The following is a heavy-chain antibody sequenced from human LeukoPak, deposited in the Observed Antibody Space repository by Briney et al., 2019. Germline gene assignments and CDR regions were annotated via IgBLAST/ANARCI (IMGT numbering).Heavy chain of an antibody. CDR1: GGSISSHY. J-gene: IGHJ2*01. V-gene: IGHV4-59*11. Sequence: SETLSLTYTVSGGSISSHYWSWIRQPPGKGLEWIGYIYYSGSTNYNPSLKSRVTISVDTSKNQFSLKLSSVTAADTAVYYCARVYGRRYFDLWGRGTLVTVSS. D-gene: IGHD3-10*01. CDR2: IYYSGST. CDR3: ARVYGRRYFDL.